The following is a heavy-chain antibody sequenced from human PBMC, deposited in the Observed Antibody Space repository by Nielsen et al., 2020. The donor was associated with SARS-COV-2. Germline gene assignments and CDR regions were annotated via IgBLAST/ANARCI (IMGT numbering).Heavy chain of an antibody. CDR2: IIPVLDTV. CDR3: ARGRCSGGNYNSVTEYYYYGLDV. Sequence: SVKVSCKASGGTFKNYVISWVRQAPGQGLEWMGDIIPVLDTVNYAQKFQGRVTITADESTRTAYMELSSLRSDDTAVYYCARGRCSGGNYNSVTEYYYYGLDVWGQGTTVAVSS. CDR1: GGTFKNYV. D-gene: IGHD2-15*01. V-gene: IGHV1-69*13. J-gene: IGHJ6*02.